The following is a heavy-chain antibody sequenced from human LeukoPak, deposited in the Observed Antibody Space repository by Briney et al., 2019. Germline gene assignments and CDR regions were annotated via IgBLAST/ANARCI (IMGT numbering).Heavy chain of an antibody. CDR3: ASAVFLYGDSSYDPTEYFQH. D-gene: IGHD4-17*01. J-gene: IGHJ1*01. Sequence: SETQSLMCSLSGHSISIYYWRWIRQPAGEGLEWLGRIYTSGSTNYNPSRKSPLPIPVDTSKNQFSLKLSSATAADTGVYYCASAVFLYGDSSYDPTEYFQHWGQGTLVTVSS. CDR1: GHSISIYY. V-gene: IGHV4-4*07. CDR2: IYTSGST.